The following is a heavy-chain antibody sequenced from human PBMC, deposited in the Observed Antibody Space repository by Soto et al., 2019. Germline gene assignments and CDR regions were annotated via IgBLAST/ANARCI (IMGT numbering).Heavy chain of an antibody. J-gene: IGHJ5*02. CDR1: GGSISSSSYY. V-gene: IGHV4-39*01. Sequence: QLQLQESVPGLVKPSETLSLTCTVSGGSISSSSYYWGWIRQPPGKGLEWIGSIYYSGSTYYNPSLKSRVTISVDTSKNQFSLKLSSVTAADTAVYYCARHEYSSSRRPNWFDPWGQGTLVTVSS. CDR2: IYYSGST. CDR3: ARHEYSSSRRPNWFDP. D-gene: IGHD6-6*01.